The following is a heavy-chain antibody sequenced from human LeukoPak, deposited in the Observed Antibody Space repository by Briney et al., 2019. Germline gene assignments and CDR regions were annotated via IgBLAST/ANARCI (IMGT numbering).Heavy chain of an antibody. J-gene: IGHJ4*02. CDR1: GGSISSYY. D-gene: IGHD3-10*01. Sequence: SETLSLTCTVSGGSISSYYWSWIRQPPGKGLEWIGYIYYSGSTNYNPSLKSRVTISVDTSKNQFSLKLSSVTAADTAVYYCARGSRSTMVRGVNGPNYFDYWGQGTLVTVSS. V-gene: IGHV4-59*01. CDR2: IYYSGST. CDR3: ARGSRSTMVRGVNGPNYFDY.